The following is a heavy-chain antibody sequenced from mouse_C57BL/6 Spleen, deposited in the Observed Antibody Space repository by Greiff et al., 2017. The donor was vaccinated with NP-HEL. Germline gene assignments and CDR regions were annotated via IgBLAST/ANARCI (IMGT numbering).Heavy chain of an antibody. V-gene: IGHV6-6*01. CDR1: GFTFSDAW. J-gene: IGHJ1*03. D-gene: IGHD2-3*01. CDR2: IRNKANNHAT. CDR3: TPLDGYYGYFDV. Sequence: EVQLQESGGGLVQPGGSMKLSCAASGFTFSDAWMDWVRQSPEKGLEWVAQIRNKANNHATYYAESVKGRFTISRDDSKSSVYLQMNSLRAEDTGIYYCTPLDGYYGYFDVWGTGTTVTVSS.